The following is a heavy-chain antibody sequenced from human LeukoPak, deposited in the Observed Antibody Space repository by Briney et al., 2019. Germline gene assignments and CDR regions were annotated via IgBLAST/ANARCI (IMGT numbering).Heavy chain of an antibody. CDR1: GYTFTSYG. CDR2: ISAYNGNT. D-gene: IGHD2-15*01. Sequence: GASVKVSCKASGYTFTSYGISWVRQAPGQGLEWMGWISAYNGNTNYAQKLQGRVTMTTDTSTSKAYMELRSLRSDDTAVYYCARDLGVDIVVVVAATPYVVDYWGQGTLVTVSS. CDR3: ARDLGVDIVVVVAATPYVVDY. J-gene: IGHJ4*02. V-gene: IGHV1-18*01.